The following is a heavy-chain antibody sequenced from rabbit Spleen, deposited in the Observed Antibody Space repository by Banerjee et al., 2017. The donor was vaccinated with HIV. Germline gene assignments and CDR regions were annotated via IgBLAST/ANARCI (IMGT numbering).Heavy chain of an antibody. Sequence: QEQLVESGGDLVKPGASLTLTCTASGVSFTSNYYMCWVRQAPGKGLEWIACIDTGSSGFTYFASWAKGRFTISKTSSTTVTLQVTSLTAADTATYFCARDTSSSFSSYGMDLWGPGTLVTVS. D-gene: IGHD1-1*01. CDR1: GVSFTSNYY. V-gene: IGHV1S45*01. CDR2: IDTGSSGFT. J-gene: IGHJ6*01. CDR3: ARDTSSSFSSYGMDL.